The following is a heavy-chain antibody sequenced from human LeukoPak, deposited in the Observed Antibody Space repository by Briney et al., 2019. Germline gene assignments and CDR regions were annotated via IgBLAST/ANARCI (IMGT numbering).Heavy chain of an antibody. Sequence: TSETLSLTCTVSGGSMSSYYWSWIRQPPGKGLEWIGYIYYSGTTNCNPSLKSRVTISVDTSKNQFSLKLRSVTAADTAVYYCARGVYIAAAQYGYWGQGTLVAVSS. CDR2: IYYSGTT. D-gene: IGHD6-13*01. CDR1: GGSMSSYY. J-gene: IGHJ4*02. V-gene: IGHV4-59*01. CDR3: ARGVYIAAAQYGY.